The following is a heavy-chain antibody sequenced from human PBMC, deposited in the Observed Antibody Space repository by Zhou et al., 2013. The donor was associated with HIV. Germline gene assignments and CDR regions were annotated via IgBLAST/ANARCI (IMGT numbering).Heavy chain of an antibody. Sequence: QVQLVQSGAEVKEPGASVKVSCKASGYTFTTYGINWVRQAPGQGLEWMGWVSTKNSHRYFAQRLQGRLTMTTDTSTNTAYMELRSLRSDDTAVYYCARVRHYYDSIARESLYFHYGLDVWGQGTTVTVSS. V-gene: IGHV1-18*01. CDR3: ARVRHYYDSIARESLYFHYGLDV. D-gene: IGHD3-22*01. CDR1: GYTFTTYG. J-gene: IGHJ6*02. CDR2: VSTKNSHR.